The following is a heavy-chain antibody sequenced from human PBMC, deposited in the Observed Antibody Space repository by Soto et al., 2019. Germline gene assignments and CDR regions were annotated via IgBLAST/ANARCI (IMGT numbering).Heavy chain of an antibody. CDR3: AKMNAGATYSDYYGMDV. V-gene: IGHV4-59*01. J-gene: IGHJ6*02. Sequence: SETLSLTCTVSGGSISSYYWSWIRQPPGKGLEWIGYIYYSGSTNYNPSLKSRVTISVDTSKNQFSLKLSSVTAADTAVYYRAKMNAGATYSDYYGMDVWGQGTTVTVSS. D-gene: IGHD2-15*01. CDR1: GGSISSYY. CDR2: IYYSGST.